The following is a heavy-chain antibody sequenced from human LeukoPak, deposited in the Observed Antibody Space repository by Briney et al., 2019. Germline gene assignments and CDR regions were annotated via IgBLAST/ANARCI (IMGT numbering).Heavy chain of an antibody. CDR1: GFSLSTYN. CDR2: ISYDGSNK. CDR3: ARESSSGYSGYDPVAFDY. V-gene: IGHV3-30*03. D-gene: IGHD5-12*01. J-gene: IGHJ4*02. Sequence: GGSLRLSCAASGFSLSTYNMKWVRQAPGKGLEWVAVISYDGSNKYYADSVKGRFTISRDNSKNTLYLQMNSLRAEDTAVYYCARESSSGYSGYDPVAFDYWGQGTLVTVSS.